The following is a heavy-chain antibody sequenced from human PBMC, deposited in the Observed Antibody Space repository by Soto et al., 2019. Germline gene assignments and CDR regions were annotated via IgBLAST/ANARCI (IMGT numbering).Heavy chain of an antibody. D-gene: IGHD3-22*01. CDR2: IYYSGST. V-gene: IGHV4-31*03. CDR3: ASSYDSRRGYLYYFDY. J-gene: IGHJ4*02. CDR1: GGSISSGGYY. Sequence: LSLTCTVSGGSISSGGYYWSWIRQHPGKGLEWIGYIYYSGSTYYNPSLKSRVTISVDTSKNQFSLKLSSVTAADTAVYYCASSYDSRRGYLYYFDYWGQGTLVTVSS.